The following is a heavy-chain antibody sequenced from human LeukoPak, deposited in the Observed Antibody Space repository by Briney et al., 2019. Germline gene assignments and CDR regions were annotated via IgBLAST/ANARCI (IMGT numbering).Heavy chain of an antibody. J-gene: IGHJ6*03. Sequence: GGSLRLSCAASGFTFSSYGMHWVRQAPGKGLEWVAFIRYDGSNKYYADSVKGRFTISRDNSKNTLYLQMNSLRAEDTAVYYCAKRGMVRGVNGSCYYMDVWGKGTTVTISS. CDR3: AKRGMVRGVNGSCYYMDV. D-gene: IGHD3-10*01. CDR1: GFTFSSYG. CDR2: IRYDGSNK. V-gene: IGHV3-30*02.